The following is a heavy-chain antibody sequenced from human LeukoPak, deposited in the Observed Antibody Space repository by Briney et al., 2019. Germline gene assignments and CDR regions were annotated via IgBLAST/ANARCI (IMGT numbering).Heavy chain of an antibody. V-gene: IGHV3-53*01. J-gene: IGHJ5*02. D-gene: IGHD2-2*01. CDR2: IYSGGST. CDR1: GFTVSSNY. Sequence: GGSLRLSCAASGFTVSSNYMSWVRQAPGKGLEWISVIYSGGSTYYADSVKGRFTISRDNSKNTLYLQMNSLRAEDTAVYYCARLYCSSTSCYSSDWFDPWGQGTLVTVSS. CDR3: ARLYCSSTSCYSSDWFDP.